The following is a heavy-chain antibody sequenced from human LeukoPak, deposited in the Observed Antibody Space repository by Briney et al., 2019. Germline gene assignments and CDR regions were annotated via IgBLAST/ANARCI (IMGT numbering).Heavy chain of an antibody. D-gene: IGHD3-22*01. Sequence: SARSLRLSCAASAFTFSNFWMHWVRQTPGKGPGKELLWVSRINNDGDSTNYADSVKGRFTISRDNAKNTLYLQMNSLRAEDTAVYYCARGYYDSSGYYLIDYWGQGTLVTVSS. CDR3: ARGYYDSSGYYLIDY. V-gene: IGHV3-74*01. CDR1: AFTFSNFW. J-gene: IGHJ4*02. CDR2: INNDGDST.